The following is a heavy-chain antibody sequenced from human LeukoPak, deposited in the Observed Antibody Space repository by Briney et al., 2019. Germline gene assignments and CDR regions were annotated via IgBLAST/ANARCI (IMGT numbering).Heavy chain of an antibody. D-gene: IGHD2-21*02. CDR1: GFTSGIYA. CDR2: FSGGGDS. V-gene: IGHV3-23*01. J-gene: IGHJ4*02. Sequence: PGGSLRLSCAASGFTSGIYAVSWVRQAPGKGLEWVSAFSGGGDSYYADSVKGRFTISRDNSKNTLFLQMNSLRAEDTAVYHCARGASQGSVMVTAIGLIDYWGQGTLVTVSS. CDR3: ARGASQGSVMVTAIGLIDY.